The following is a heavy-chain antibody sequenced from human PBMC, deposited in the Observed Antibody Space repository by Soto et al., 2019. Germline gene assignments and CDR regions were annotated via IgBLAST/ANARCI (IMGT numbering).Heavy chain of an antibody. CDR2: ISYDGSNK. V-gene: IGHV3-30*18. J-gene: IGHJ4*02. Sequence: QVQLVESGGGVVQPGRSLRLSCAASGFTFSSYGMHWVRQAPGKGLEWVAVISYDGSNKYYADSVKGRFTISRDNSKNTLYLQMNSLRAEDTAVYYCAKGGVLRFVEWLSYFDYWGQGTLVTVSA. CDR3: AKGGVLRFVEWLSYFDY. CDR1: GFTFSSYG. D-gene: IGHD3-3*01.